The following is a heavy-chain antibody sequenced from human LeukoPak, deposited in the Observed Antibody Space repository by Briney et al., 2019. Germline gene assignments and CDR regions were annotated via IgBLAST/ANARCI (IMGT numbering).Heavy chain of an antibody. Sequence: GGSLRLSCAASGFTFNTYTMNWVRQAPGKGLEWVSYISGSGGSTYYADSVKGRFTISRDNSKNTLYLQMNSLRAEDTAVYYCARASGSYYYVGIDYWGQGTLVTVSS. J-gene: IGHJ4*02. CDR3: ARASGSYYYVGIDY. V-gene: IGHV3-23*01. CDR2: ISGSGGST. D-gene: IGHD1-26*01. CDR1: GFTFNTYT.